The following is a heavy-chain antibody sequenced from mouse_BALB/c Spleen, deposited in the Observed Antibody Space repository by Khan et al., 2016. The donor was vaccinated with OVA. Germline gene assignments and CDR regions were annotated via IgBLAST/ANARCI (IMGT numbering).Heavy chain of an antibody. CDR1: GYSFTNYG. V-gene: IGHV9-3-1*01. Sequence: QIQLVQSGPEVKKPGETVKISCKASGYSFTNYGMNWVRQAPGKGLKWMGWINTYTGEPTYADDFKGRFAFSLETSASTAYLQSNNLKNEDTATDFCASGGYWYFDVWGAGTTVTVSS. D-gene: IGHD1-1*02. CDR3: ASGGYWYFDV. J-gene: IGHJ1*01. CDR2: INTYTGEP.